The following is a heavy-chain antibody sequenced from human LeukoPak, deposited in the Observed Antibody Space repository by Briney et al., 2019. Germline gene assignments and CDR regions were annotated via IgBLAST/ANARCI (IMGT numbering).Heavy chain of an antibody. D-gene: IGHD4-17*01. CDR1: GYTFSVYY. CDR3: ARVRIMGDYAVDY. J-gene: IGHJ4*02. V-gene: IGHV1-2*02. Sequence: ASVKVSCKASGYTFSVYYMHWVRQAPGQGLEWMGWINPNSGGTNYAQKFQGRVTMTRDTSISTAYMELSRLRSDDTAVYYCARVRIMGDYAVDYWGQGTLVTVSS. CDR2: INPNSGGT.